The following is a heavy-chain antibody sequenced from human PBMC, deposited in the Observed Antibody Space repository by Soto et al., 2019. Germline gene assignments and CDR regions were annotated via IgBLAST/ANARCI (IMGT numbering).Heavy chain of an antibody. CDR2: ISWNSGSI. J-gene: IGHJ1*01. Sequence: EVQLVESGGGLVQPGRSLRLSCAASGFTFDDYAMHWVRQAPGKGLEWVSGISWNSGSIGYADSVKGRFTITRDNAKNSLYLQMNSLRAEDTALYYCAKGQWLVAGPAEYFQHLGQGTLVTVSS. V-gene: IGHV3-9*01. CDR3: AKGQWLVAGPAEYFQH. D-gene: IGHD6-19*01. CDR1: GFTFDDYA.